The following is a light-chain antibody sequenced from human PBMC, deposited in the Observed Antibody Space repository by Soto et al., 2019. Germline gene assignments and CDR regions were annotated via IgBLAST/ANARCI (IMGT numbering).Light chain of an antibody. CDR3: SSYTSSSTVV. J-gene: IGLJ2*01. CDR2: EVN. CDR1: SSDVGGYNY. Sequence: QSALTQPASVSESPGQPITISCTGTSSDVGGYNYVSWYQQHPGKAPKLMIYEVNTRPLGVSNRFSGSKSGNTASLTISGLQAEDEADYYCSSYTSSSTVVFGGGTKLTVL. V-gene: IGLV2-14*01.